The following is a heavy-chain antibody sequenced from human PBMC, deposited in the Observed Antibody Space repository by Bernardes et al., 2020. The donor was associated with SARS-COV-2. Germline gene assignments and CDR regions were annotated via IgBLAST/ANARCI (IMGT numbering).Heavy chain of an antibody. D-gene: IGHD3-3*01. CDR2: INHSGST. V-gene: IGHV4-34*01. J-gene: IGHJ5*02. Sequence: SETLSLTCAVYGGSFSGYYWSWIRQPPGKGLEWIGEINHSGSTNYNPSLKSRVTISVDTSKNQFSLKLSSVTAADTAVYHCARGASFGFLCGYSFGRGGPFDPWGQGVLVTVAS. CDR3: ARGASFGFLCGYSFGRGGPFDP. CDR1: GGSFSGYY.